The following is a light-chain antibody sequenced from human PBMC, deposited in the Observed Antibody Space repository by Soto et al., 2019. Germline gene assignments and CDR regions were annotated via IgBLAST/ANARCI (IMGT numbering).Light chain of an antibody. CDR2: TAS. CDR3: QQLDNYPRT. CDR1: QGISSY. Sequence: DIQLTQSPSFLSASVGARVTITCRASQGISSYLAWYQLKPGKAPKLLISTASTLQSGVPSRFSGSGSGTEFTLTISSLQPEDFATYYCQQLDNYPRTFGQGTKVDIK. V-gene: IGKV1-9*01. J-gene: IGKJ1*01.